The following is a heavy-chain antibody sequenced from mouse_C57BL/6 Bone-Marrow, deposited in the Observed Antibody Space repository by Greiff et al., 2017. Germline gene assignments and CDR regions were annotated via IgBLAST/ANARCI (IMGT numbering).Heavy chain of an antibody. CDR3: ARSYYGSSFFAY. V-gene: IGHV1-81*01. D-gene: IGHD1-1*01. CDR2: IYPSSGYT. Sequence: VQLQESGAELARPGASVKLSCKASGYTFTSYGISWVKQRTGQGLEWIGEIYPSSGYTYYNEKFKGKATLTAAKSSSTAYMELRSLTYAASAVFFCARSYYGSSFFAYGGQGTLVTVSA. J-gene: IGHJ3*01. CDR1: GYTFTSYG.